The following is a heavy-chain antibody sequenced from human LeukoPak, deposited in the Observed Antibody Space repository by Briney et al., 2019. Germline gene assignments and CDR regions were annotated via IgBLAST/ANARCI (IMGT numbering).Heavy chain of an antibody. CDR2: IYTSGST. D-gene: IGHD6-19*01. CDR1: GGSISSYY. Sequence: SETLSLTCTVSGGSISSYYWSWIRQPAGKGLEWIGRIYTSGSTNYNPSLKSRVTISVDTSKNQFSLKLSSVTAADTAVYYCARGATEQWLVLNWWGWDYWGQGTLVTVSS. J-gene: IGHJ4*02. V-gene: IGHV4-4*07. CDR3: ARGATEQWLVLNWWGWDY.